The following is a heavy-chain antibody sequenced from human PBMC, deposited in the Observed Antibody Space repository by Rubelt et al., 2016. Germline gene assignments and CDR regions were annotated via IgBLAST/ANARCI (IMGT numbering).Heavy chain of an antibody. CDR3: ARVLGYYDSSGYYSSGIDY. D-gene: IGHD3-22*01. J-gene: IGHJ4*02. CDR2: IYYSGST. Sequence: QVQLQESGPGLVKPSETLSLTCTVSGGSISSYYWSWIRQPPGKGLEWIGSIYYSGSTYYNPSLKSRVTISVDTSKNQFSLKLSSVTAADTSVYYCARVLGYYDSSGYYSSGIDYWGQGTLVTVSS. V-gene: IGHV4-59*12. CDR1: GGSISSYY.